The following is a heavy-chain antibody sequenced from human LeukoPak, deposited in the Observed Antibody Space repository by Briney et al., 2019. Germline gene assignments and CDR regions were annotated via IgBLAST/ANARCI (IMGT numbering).Heavy chain of an antibody. Sequence: SETLSLTCAVYGGSFSGYYWSWIRQPPGKGLEWIGEINHSGSANYNPSLKSRVTISVDTSKNQFSLKLSSVTAADTAVYYCARGPLIGSAYYYGSGSDYYFDYWGQGTLVTVSS. CDR1: GGSFSGYY. CDR2: INHSGSA. CDR3: ARGPLIGSAYYYGSGSDYYFDY. V-gene: IGHV4-34*01. J-gene: IGHJ4*02. D-gene: IGHD3-10*01.